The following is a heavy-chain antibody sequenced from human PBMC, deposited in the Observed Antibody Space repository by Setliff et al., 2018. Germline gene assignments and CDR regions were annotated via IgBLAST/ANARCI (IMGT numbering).Heavy chain of an antibody. V-gene: IGHV4-61*02. J-gene: IGHJ5*02. D-gene: IGHD3-10*01. CDR2: IHASGST. CDR1: GGSISSGDHY. CDR3: ARSGDYGSGRLSP. Sequence: SETLSLTCTVSGGSISSGDHYWSWIRQPAGKGLEWIGRIHASGSTNYNPSLKSRVTISRDTSNNQFSLKLSSVTAAETAMYYCARSGDYGSGRLSPWGQGTLVTVSS.